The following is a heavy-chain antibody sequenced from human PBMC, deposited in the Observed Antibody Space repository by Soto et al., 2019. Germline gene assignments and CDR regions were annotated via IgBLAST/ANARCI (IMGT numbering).Heavy chain of an antibody. J-gene: IGHJ4*01. V-gene: IGHV3-72*01. CDR2: SRSKANSYTT. Sequence: GGSLRLSCVASGFTFSDHNMDWVRQAPGKGLEWVGRSRSKANSYTTEYAASVKGRFTISRDDSKNSLYLQMNSLKTEDTAVYYCVRASLNWGQEPWSPSPQ. CDR3: VRASLN. CDR1: GFTFSDHN.